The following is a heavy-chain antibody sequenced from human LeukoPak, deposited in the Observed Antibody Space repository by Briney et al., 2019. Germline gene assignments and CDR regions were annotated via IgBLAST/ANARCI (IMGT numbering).Heavy chain of an antibody. D-gene: IGHD3-22*01. Sequence: SAKVSCKASGGTFSSYAISWVRQAPGQGLEWMGRIIPIFGTANYAQKFQGRVTITTDESTSTAYMELSSLRSEDTAVYYCATFRLLPVIPVFDYWGQGTLVTVSS. CDR3: ATFRLLPVIPVFDY. J-gene: IGHJ4*02. CDR2: IIPIFGTA. V-gene: IGHV1-69*05. CDR1: GGTFSSYA.